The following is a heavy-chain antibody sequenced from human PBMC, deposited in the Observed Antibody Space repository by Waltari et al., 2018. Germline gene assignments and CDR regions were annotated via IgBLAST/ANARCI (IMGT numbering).Heavy chain of an antibody. CDR2: VDNTGSTQ. Sequence: EQLVQSGGALARRGGALLLPCAASGFHFSNHWMHWVRQAPGKGLEWVSRVDNTGSTQDYADSVKGRFTMSRNNAANEVYLHMNSLRDEDTAVYFCVRDYWYFDLWGRGTLVSVSS. CDR1: GFHFSNHW. J-gene: IGHJ2*01. V-gene: IGHV3-74*01. CDR3: VRDYWYFDL.